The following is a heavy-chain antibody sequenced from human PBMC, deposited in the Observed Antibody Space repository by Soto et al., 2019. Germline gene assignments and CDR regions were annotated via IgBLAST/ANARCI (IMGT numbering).Heavy chain of an antibody. CDR1: GGSFSGYY. CDR2: VSHSGTT. D-gene: IGHD2-15*01. V-gene: IGHV4-34*01. J-gene: IGHJ2*01. CDR3: ARYGGTPIWYFDV. Sequence: QVQLQQWGAGLLKPSETLSLTCAVYGGSFSGYYWTWVRQSPGKGLEWIGEVSHSGTTNFNPSLKSLVTISLDTSKHQSSLDQTSVTAAATAVYYCARYGGTPIWYFDVWGRGTLVTVSS.